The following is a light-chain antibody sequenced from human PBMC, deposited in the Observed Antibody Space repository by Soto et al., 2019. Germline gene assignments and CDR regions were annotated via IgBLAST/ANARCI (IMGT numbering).Light chain of an antibody. Sequence: EIVMTQSPATLSVSPGERATLSCRASQSVSSNLAWYQQKPGQAPRLLIYGASTGATGIPARFSGSESGTEFTLTISSLQSEDFAVYYCQQYNNWPPYTFGQGTKLEIK. V-gene: IGKV3-15*01. CDR2: GAS. CDR1: QSVSSN. J-gene: IGKJ2*01. CDR3: QQYNNWPPYT.